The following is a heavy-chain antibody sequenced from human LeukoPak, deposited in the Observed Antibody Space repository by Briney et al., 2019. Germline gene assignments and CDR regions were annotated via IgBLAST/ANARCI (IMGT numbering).Heavy chain of an antibody. D-gene: IGHD5/OR15-5a*01. V-gene: IGHV4-4*07. CDR1: GGSISSYY. CDR3: ARSSVSTYSYYYMDL. J-gene: IGHJ6*03. CDR2: IYSSGST. Sequence: PSETLSLTCTVSGGSISSYYWSWIRQPAGKGLDWIGRIYSSGSTNYNPSLKSRVTMSVDTSKNQFSLKLTSVTAADTAVYYCARSSVSTYSYYYMDLWGKGTRVTVSS.